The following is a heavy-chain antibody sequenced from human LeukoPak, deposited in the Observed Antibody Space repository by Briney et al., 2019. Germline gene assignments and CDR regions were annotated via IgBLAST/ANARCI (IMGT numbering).Heavy chain of an antibody. V-gene: IGHV1-8*01. CDR3: ARVVATIRNYYGMDV. CDR1: VYTFTSYD. CDR2: MNPNSGNT. Sequence: GASVNVSCKSSVYTFTSYDINWVRQATGQGLEWMGWMNPNSGNTGYAQKFQGRVTMTRNTSISTAYMELSSLRSEDTAVYYCARVVATIRNYYGMDVWGQGTTVTVSS. D-gene: IGHD5-12*01. J-gene: IGHJ6*02.